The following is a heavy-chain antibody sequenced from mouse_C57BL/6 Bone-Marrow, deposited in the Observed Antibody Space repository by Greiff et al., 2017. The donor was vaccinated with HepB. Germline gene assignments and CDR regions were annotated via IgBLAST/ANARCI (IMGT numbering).Heavy chain of an antibody. D-gene: IGHD2-2*01. CDR1: GYSITSGYY. Sequence: EVQLVESGPGLVKPSQSLSLTCSVPGYSITSGYYWNWIRQFPGNKLEWMGYISYDGSNNYNPSLKNRISITRDTSKNQFFLKLNSVTTEDTATYYCARGNYGYDVPWFAYWGQGTLVTVSA. J-gene: IGHJ3*01. CDR3: ARGNYGYDVPWFAY. V-gene: IGHV3-6*01. CDR2: ISYDGSN.